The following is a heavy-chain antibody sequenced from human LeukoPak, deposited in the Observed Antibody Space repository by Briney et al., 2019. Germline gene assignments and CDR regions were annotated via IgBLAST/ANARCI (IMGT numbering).Heavy chain of an antibody. CDR1: GGSISSYY. CDR2: IYYSGST. D-gene: IGHD3-22*01. Sequence: SETLSLTCTVSGGSISSYYWSWIRQPPGVGLEWIGYIYYSGSTNYNPSLKSRVTISVDTSKNQFSLKLSSVTAADTAVYYCAREGYYYDNSLGYWGQGTLVTVSS. V-gene: IGHV4-59*12. CDR3: AREGYYYDNSLGY. J-gene: IGHJ4*02.